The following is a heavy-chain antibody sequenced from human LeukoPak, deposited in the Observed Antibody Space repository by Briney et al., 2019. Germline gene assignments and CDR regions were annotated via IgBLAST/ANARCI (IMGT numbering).Heavy chain of an antibody. CDR1: GFTFSSYA. CDR2: ISYDGSNK. V-gene: IGHV3-30*01. J-gene: IGHJ3*02. D-gene: IGHD3-22*01. CDR3: AREVSEVVNDAFDI. Sequence: PGGSLRLSCAASGFTFSSYAMHWVRQAPGKGLEWVAVISYDGSNKYYADSVKGRFTISRDNSKNTLYLQMNSLGAEDTAVYYCAREVSEVVNDAFDIWGQGTMVTVSS.